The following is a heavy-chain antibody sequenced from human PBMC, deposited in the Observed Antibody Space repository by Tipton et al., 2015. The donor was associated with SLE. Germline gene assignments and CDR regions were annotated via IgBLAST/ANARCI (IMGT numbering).Heavy chain of an antibody. CDR2: MYYSGST. CDR1: GGSISSSSYY. V-gene: IGHV4-39*07. Sequence: TLSLTCTVSGGSISSSSYYCDWIRQPPGKGLEWIGNMYYSGSTNYNPSLKSRVTISVDTSKNQFSLKLSSVTAADTAVYYCARVEGITMVRGVFNWFDPWGQGTLVTVSS. D-gene: IGHD3-10*01. CDR3: ARVEGITMVRGVFNWFDP. J-gene: IGHJ5*02.